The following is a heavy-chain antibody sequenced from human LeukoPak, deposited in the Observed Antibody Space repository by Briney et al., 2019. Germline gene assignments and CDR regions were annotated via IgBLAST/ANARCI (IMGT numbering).Heavy chain of an antibody. CDR2: IYYSGST. V-gene: IGHV4-39*01. CDR3: ARLLWKTAYYYMDG. D-gene: IGHD3-10*01. J-gene: IGHJ6*03. CDR1: GGFISSSSYY. Sequence: ASETLSLTCTVSGGFISSSSYYGGWIRQPPGKGLEWIGGIYYSGSTYYNPSLQSRVTLSVDTSKNQFSLKLRSVTATDTTVYYCARLLWKTAYYYMDGWGKGTTVTVSS.